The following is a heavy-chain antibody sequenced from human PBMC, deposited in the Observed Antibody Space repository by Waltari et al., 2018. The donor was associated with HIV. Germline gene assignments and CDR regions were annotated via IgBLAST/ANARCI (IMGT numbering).Heavy chain of an antibody. CDR2: FYPGDSDV. Sequence: EVQLVQSGAVMKKPGQSLRISCRAFGYTFTSYYVAWVRQMPGIGLQWMGIFYPGDSDVRYSPSFQGQVTISVNKSVNTAYLHWTRLKASDTAIYYCARLPYSSGWYFDNWGQGTLVTVSS. V-gene: IGHV5-51*03. CDR1: GYTFTSYY. D-gene: IGHD6-19*01. CDR3: ARLPYSSGWYFDN. J-gene: IGHJ4*02.